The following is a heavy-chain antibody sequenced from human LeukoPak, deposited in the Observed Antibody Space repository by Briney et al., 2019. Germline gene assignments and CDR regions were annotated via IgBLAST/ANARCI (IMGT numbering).Heavy chain of an antibody. CDR1: GGSISSGDYY. V-gene: IGHV4-30-4*01. CDR3: ARAFFDDSSGYYSNWFDP. D-gene: IGHD3-22*01. J-gene: IGHJ5*02. Sequence: TSETLSLTCTVSGGSISSGDYYWSWIRQPPGKGLEWIGYIYYSGSTYYNPSLKSRVTISVDTSKNQFSLKLSSVTAADTAVYYCARAFFDDSSGYYSNWFDPWGQGTLVTVSS. CDR2: IYYSGST.